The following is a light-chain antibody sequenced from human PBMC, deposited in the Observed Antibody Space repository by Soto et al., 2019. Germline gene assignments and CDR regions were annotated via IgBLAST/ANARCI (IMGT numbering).Light chain of an antibody. CDR1: QSVSTN. CDR3: QQYNDWPRLT. CDR2: GAY. J-gene: IGKJ4*01. V-gene: IGKV3-15*01. Sequence: EIAMTQSPAILSVSPGERATLSCRGSQSVSTNLAWYQQKPGQAPRLLIYGAYTRATGIPARFSGSASGTEFTLTISSLQSEDFAVYYCQQYNDWPRLTFGGGTKVDIK.